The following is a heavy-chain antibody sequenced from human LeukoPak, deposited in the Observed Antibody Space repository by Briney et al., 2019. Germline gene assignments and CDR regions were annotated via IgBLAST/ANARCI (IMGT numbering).Heavy chain of an antibody. CDR2: ISYDGSNK. J-gene: IGHJ4*02. D-gene: IGHD3-9*01. CDR1: GFTFSSYG. CDR3: AKDHILSLDY. V-gene: IGHV3-30*18. Sequence: GGFLRLSCAASGFTFSSYGMHWVRQAPCKWLDWVAVISYDGSNKYYADSVKGRFPIPKENSKNTLYLQMNSLRAEDTAVYYCAKDHILSLDYWGQGTLVTVSS.